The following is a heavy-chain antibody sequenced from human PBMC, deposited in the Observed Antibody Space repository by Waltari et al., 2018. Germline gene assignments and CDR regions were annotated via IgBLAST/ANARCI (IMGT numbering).Heavy chain of an antibody. CDR1: GGSISRSNEH. CDR2: IYFSGST. V-gene: IGHV4-39*01. Sequence: QLQLQESGPGLVKPSETLSLTCTVSGGSISRSNEHWGWIRQPPGKGLEWIGNIYFSGSTDYNPSLVSRVTISIDTSKNQFFLRLTSVTAVDTALYYCARRGTVSETGAFDMWGQGTVVTVSS. D-gene: IGHD3-16*01. CDR3: ARRGTVSETGAFDM. J-gene: IGHJ3*02.